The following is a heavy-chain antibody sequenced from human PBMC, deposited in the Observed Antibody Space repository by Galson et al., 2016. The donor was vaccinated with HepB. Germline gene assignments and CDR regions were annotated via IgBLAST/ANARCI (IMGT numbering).Heavy chain of an antibody. CDR2: ISTYDGDT. D-gene: IGHD2-15*01. Sequence: SVKVSCKASGYTFTSYGISWVRQAPGQGLEWMGWISTYDGDTNYAQNLQGRVTMTTDTSTTKAYMELRSLRSGDTAMYYCARDWYCSAGSCYDAFDIWGQGTMVTVSS. CDR3: ARDWYCSAGSCYDAFDI. J-gene: IGHJ3*02. CDR1: GYTFTSYG. V-gene: IGHV1-18*01.